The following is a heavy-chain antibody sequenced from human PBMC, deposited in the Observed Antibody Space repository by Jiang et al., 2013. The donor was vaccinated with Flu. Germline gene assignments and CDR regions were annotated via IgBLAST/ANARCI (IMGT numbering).Heavy chain of an antibody. V-gene: IGHV4-59*01. CDR3: AGATTFGVSRYYHFVIDA. D-gene: IGHD3-3*01. CDR1: GGSISGYY. CDR2: FYSSGNT. J-gene: IGHJ6*02. Sequence: GSGLVKPSETLSLTCTVSGGSISGYYWSWIRQPPGKALEWIGYFYSSGNTNYNPSLKSRATISVDTSKSQFSLNLNSVTAADTAVYYCAGATTFGVSRYYHFVIDAWGQGTTVTVSS.